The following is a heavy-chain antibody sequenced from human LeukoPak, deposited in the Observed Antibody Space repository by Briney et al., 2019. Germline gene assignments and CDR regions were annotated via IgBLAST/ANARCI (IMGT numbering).Heavy chain of an antibody. Sequence: PGGSLRLSCAASGFTFSSSAMSWVRQAPGKGLEWVSAISDSGGRTYYADSVKGRFTISRDNSKNTLYLQMNSLRAEDTAVYYCVKDRMVYSYWGQGTLVTVSS. J-gene: IGHJ4*02. D-gene: IGHD2-8*01. V-gene: IGHV3-23*01. CDR2: ISDSGGRT. CDR3: VKDRMVYSY. CDR1: GFTFSSSA.